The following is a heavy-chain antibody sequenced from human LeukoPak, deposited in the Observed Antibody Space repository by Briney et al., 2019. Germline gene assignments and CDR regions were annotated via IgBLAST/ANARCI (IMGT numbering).Heavy chain of an antibody. CDR3: ANDLGWIQLNLG. D-gene: IGHD5-18*01. Sequence: PGGSLRLSCVASGFTFRSYGMYWVRQAPGKGLEWVTFLRYDGSNTYYADSVKGRFTISRDNSKNTLYLHMNSLREEDTAVYYCANDLGWIQLNLGRGQGTLVTVSS. CDR1: GFTFRSYG. CDR2: LRYDGSNT. V-gene: IGHV3-30*02. J-gene: IGHJ4*02.